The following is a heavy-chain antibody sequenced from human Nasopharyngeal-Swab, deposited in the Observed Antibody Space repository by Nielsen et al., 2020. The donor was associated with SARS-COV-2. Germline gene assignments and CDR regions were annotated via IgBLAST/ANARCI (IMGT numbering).Heavy chain of an antibody. CDR1: GFTFSAHA. Sequence: GGSLRLSCAASGFTFSAHAMIWVRQAAGKGLEWVSAVSGDVAHTTYYADSVKSRFTISRDNSKNTLYLQMNGLRAQDAAIYYCARDGRIGYGVYLDYWGQGTPVTVSS. CDR3: ARDGRIGYGVYLDY. V-gene: IGHV3-23*01. CDR2: VSGDVAHTT. D-gene: IGHD5-12*01. J-gene: IGHJ4*02.